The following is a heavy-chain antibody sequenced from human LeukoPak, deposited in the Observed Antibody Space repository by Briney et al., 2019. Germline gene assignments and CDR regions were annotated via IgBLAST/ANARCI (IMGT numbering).Heavy chain of an antibody. Sequence: GASVKVSCKASGYTFTSFAMHWVRQAPGQRLEWMGWFNAGNVNTKYSQKFQGRVTITRDTSASTAYMELSSLRSEDTAVYFCARGSGSGSYFLDYWGQGTLVTVSS. CDR1: GYTFTSFA. J-gene: IGHJ4*02. V-gene: IGHV1-3*01. CDR2: FNAGNVNT. CDR3: ARGSGSGSYFLDY. D-gene: IGHD3-10*01.